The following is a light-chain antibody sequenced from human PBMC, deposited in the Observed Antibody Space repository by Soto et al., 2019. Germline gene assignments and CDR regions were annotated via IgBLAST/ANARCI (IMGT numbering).Light chain of an antibody. V-gene: IGKV2-28*01. CDR2: LGS. CDR1: QSLLHTNGYTY. J-gene: IGKJ2*02. Sequence: DIVMPQSPLSLPVTPGEPASISCRSGQSLLHTNGYTYLDWYLQKPGQSPQLLIYLGSTRASGVPDRFSGSGSGTDFTLKISRVEAEDVGVYYCMQALQTPWTCGQGTKLEIK. CDR3: MQALQTPWT.